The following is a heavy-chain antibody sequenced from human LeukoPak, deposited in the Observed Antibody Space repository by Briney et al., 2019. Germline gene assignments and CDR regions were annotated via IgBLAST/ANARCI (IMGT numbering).Heavy chain of an antibody. CDR3: ARRSSRALDY. CDR1: GGSISSGSYY. V-gene: IGHV4-61*02. D-gene: IGHD6-6*01. Sequence: SETLSLTCTVSGGSISSGSYYWSWIRQPAGKGLEWIGRIYTSGSTNYNPSLKSRVTISVDTSKNQFSLKLSSVTAADTAVYYCARRSSRALDYWGQGTLVTVSS. J-gene: IGHJ4*02. CDR2: IYTSGST.